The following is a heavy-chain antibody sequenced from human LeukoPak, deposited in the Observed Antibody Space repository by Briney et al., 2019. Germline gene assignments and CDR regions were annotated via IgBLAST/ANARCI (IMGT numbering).Heavy chain of an antibody. CDR1: GYTFTSYY. J-gene: IGHJ6*03. D-gene: IGHD1-26*01. CDR2: INPSGGST. CDR3: ARRSGSYHTRYYYYYMDV. Sequence: ASVKVSCKASGYTFTSYYMHWVRQAPGQGLEWMGIINPSGGSTSYAQKFQGRVTMTRDTSTSTAYMELSSLRSEDTAVYYCARRSGSYHTRYYYYYMDVWGKGTTVTISS. V-gene: IGHV1-46*01.